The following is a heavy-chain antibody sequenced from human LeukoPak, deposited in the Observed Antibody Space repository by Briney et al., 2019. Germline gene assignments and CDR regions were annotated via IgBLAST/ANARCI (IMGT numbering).Heavy chain of an antibody. D-gene: IGHD3-22*01. CDR2: IYYSGST. Sequence: WETLSLTCTVSGCSISSYYWSWIRQPPGKGLEWIGYIYYSGSTNYNPSLERRVTISVDTSKSQFSLKLSSVTAADTAVYYCARGGYYYDSSAAYWGQGTLVTVSS. V-gene: IGHV4-59*01. J-gene: IGHJ1*01. CDR3: ARGGYYYDSSAAY. CDR1: GCSISSYY.